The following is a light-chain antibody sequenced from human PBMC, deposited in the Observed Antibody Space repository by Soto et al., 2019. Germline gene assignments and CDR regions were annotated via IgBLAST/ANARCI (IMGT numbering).Light chain of an antibody. V-gene: IGKV3-11*01. J-gene: IGKJ4*02. CDR1: QSVRSY. Sequence: EGVLTKTPTTLSLSRGERATLAGRASQSVRSYLAWYQQKPGQAPRLLIYDASNRATGIPARFSGSGSGTDFTLTISSVAPFDFALSYCQARRNRAWPFGRGTKVDIK. CDR3: QARRNRAWP. CDR2: DAS.